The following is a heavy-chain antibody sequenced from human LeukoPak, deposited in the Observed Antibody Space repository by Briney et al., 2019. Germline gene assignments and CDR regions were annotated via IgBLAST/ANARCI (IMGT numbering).Heavy chain of an antibody. CDR2: IRGSGSKS. J-gene: IGHJ4*02. V-gene: IGHV3-23*01. CDR3: AKAPDYGDHAEYYFDY. Sequence: QPGGSLTLSCAASGIPFGSHALSWVRQAPGKGLEWVSAIRGSGSKSTYADSVKGRFTISRDNSKNTLYLHMNSLRAEDTAVYYCAKAPDYGDHAEYYFDYWGQGTLVTVSS. D-gene: IGHD4-17*01. CDR1: GIPFGSHA.